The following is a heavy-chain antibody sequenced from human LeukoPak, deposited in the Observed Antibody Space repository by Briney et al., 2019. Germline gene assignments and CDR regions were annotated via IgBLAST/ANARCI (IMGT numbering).Heavy chain of an antibody. J-gene: IGHJ4*02. Sequence: ASVKVSCKASGYTFTSYGIGWVRQAPGQGLEWMGWISAYNGNTNYAQKLQGRVTMITETSTSTAYMELRSLRSDDTAVYYCARDGGGSSWHPVIDDWGQGTLVTVSS. D-gene: IGHD6-13*01. CDR1: GYTFTSYG. V-gene: IGHV1-18*01. CDR3: ARDGGGSSWHPVIDD. CDR2: ISAYNGNT.